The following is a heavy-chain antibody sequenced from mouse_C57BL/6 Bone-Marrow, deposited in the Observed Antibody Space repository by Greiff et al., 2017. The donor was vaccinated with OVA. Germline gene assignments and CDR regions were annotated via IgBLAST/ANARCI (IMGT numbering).Heavy chain of an antibody. CDR2: IDPETGGT. CDR1: GYTFTDYE. D-gene: IGHD1-1*02. CDR3: TGSLYAMDY. V-gene: IGHV1-15*01. Sequence: QVQLQQSGAELVRPGASVTLSCKASGYTFTDYEMHWVKQTPVHGLEWIGAIDPETGGTTYNQKFKGKAILTADKSSSTAYMERRSLTAEDAAVYDCTGSLYAMDYWGQGTSVTVSS. J-gene: IGHJ4*01.